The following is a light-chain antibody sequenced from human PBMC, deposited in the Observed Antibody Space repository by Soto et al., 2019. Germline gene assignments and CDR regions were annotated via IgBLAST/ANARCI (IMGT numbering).Light chain of an antibody. CDR1: SSNIGSNT. J-gene: IGLJ1*01. CDR3: AAWDDRLNGYV. CDR2: SNN. Sequence: QSVLTQPPSASGTPGQRVTISCSGSSSNIGSNTVNWYQQLPGTAPKPLIYSNNQRPSGVPDRFSGSKSGTSGSLAISGLQSEDEAEYYCAAWDDRLNGYVFGTGTKLTVL. V-gene: IGLV1-44*01.